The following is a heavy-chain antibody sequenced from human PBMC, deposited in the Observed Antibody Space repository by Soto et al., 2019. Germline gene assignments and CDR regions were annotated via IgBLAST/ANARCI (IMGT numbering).Heavy chain of an antibody. J-gene: IGHJ4*02. CDR3: ARARGVLAATYYDY. CDR2: ISSNGAST. CDR1: GFTFSRYA. V-gene: IGHV3-64*02. Sequence: LXLSCAASGFTFSRYAMHWVRQAPGKGLEYASAISSNGASTYYADSVKGRFTISRDNSKNTLYLQMGSLRAEDMAVYYCARARGVLAATYYDYWGQGTLVTVSS. D-gene: IGHD2-15*01.